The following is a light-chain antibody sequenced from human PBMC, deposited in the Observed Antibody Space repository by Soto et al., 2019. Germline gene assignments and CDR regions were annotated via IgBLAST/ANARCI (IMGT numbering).Light chain of an antibody. V-gene: IGLV2-23*01. Sequence: QSALTQPASVSGSPGQSITISCTGTSSDVGNYNLVSWYQQHPGKAPKLLIYEGSKRPSGVSNRFSGSMSGNTASLTISGLQAEDEADYFCCSYSGSSTSVVFGGGTKLTVL. CDR2: EGS. CDR3: CSYSGSSTSVV. CDR1: SSDVGNYNL. J-gene: IGLJ2*01.